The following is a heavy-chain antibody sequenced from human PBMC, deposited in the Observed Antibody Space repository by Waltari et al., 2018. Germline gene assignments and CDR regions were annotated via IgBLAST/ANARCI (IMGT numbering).Heavy chain of an antibody. CDR3: TRERSVTGKGNLDY. J-gene: IGHJ4*02. CDR1: GFTLSSYE. D-gene: IGHD3-10*01. CDR2: ISSGGSNI. V-gene: IGHV3-48*03. Sequence: EVQLVESGGGLVQTGGALRLPCAASGFTLSSYEMNWVRQAPGKGLEWVSYISSGGSNIFYAESVKGRFTISRDNAKNSLYLQMNSLRVEDTAVYYCTRERSVTGKGNLDYWGQGTLVTVSS.